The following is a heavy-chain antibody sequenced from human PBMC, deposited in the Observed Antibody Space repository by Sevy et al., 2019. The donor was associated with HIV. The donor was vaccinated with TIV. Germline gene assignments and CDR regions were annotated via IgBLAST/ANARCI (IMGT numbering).Heavy chain of an antibody. V-gene: IGHV3-7*01. CDR2: IKQDGTEK. Sequence: GGSLRLSCTASGFTFTTYWMTWVRQAPGKGLEYGANIKQDGTEKNYVDSVKGRFTISRDNARNSIHLQMNSLRAEDTAVYYCARLGSYYEPSAYDYFDNWGQGTLVTVSS. CDR1: GFTFTTYW. CDR3: ARLGSYYEPSAYDYFDN. J-gene: IGHJ4*02. D-gene: IGHD3-22*01.